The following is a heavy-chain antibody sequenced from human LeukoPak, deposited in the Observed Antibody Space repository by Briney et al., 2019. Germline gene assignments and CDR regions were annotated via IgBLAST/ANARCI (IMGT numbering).Heavy chain of an antibody. CDR1: GYTFTGYY. CDR3: TSKITRIAARPNDAFDI. D-gene: IGHD6-6*01. J-gene: IGHJ3*02. CDR2: INPNSGGT. V-gene: IGHV1-2*02. Sequence: ASVKVSCKASGYTFTGYYMHWVRQAPGQGLEWMGWINPNSGGTNYAQKFQGRVTMIRDTSISTAYMELSRLRSDDTAVYYCTSKITRIAARPNDAFDIWGQGTMVTVSS.